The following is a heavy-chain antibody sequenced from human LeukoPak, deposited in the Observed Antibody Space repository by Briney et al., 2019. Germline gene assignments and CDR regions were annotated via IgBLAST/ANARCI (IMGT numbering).Heavy chain of an antibody. CDR3: ARGFHRLYGSGSYYNPEFDY. D-gene: IGHD3-10*01. V-gene: IGHV1-69*04. J-gene: IGHJ4*02. CDR2: IIPILGIA. CDR1: GYTFTSYG. Sequence: GASVKVSCKASGYTFTSYGISWVRQAPGQGLEWMGRIIPILGIANYAQKFQGRVTITADKSTSTAYMELSSLRSEDTAVYYCARGFHRLYGSGSYYNPEFDYWGQGTLVIVSS.